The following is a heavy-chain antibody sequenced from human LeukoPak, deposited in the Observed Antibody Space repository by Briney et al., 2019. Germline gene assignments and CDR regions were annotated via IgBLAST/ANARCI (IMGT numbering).Heavy chain of an antibody. CDR1: EFTFSSYG. CDR3: VTKGPTTPYYFDY. Sequence: GRSQRLSCAASEFTFSSYGMHWVRQAPGRGLEWVAVISFDGNDKHYADAVKGRFTVSRDNAKNLLFLQMNSLRAEDTAVYYSVTKGPTTPYYFDYWGQGTLVTVSS. V-gene: IGHV3-30*03. J-gene: IGHJ4*02. CDR2: ISFDGNDK. D-gene: IGHD1-26*01.